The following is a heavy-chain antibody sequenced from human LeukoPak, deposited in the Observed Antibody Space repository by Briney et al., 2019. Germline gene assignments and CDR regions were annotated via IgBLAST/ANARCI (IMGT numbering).Heavy chain of an antibody. CDR1: GGSISSSNW. V-gene: IGHV4-4*02. Sequence: SETLSLTCAVSGGSISSSNWWNWVRQPPGKGLEWIGEIYHSGSTNYNPSLKSRVTISVDKSKNQFSLKLRSVTAADTAVYHCARANYYGSGSNDALDFWGQGTIVTVSS. J-gene: IGHJ3*01. CDR2: IYHSGST. D-gene: IGHD3-10*01. CDR3: ARANYYGSGSNDALDF.